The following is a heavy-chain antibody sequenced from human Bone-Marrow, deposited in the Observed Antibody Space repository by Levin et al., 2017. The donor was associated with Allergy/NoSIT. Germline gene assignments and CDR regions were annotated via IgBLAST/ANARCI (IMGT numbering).Heavy chain of an antibody. CDR2: ISFDGSLD. CDR3: ARAPYSSRWYFDH. J-gene: IGHJ4*02. D-gene: IGHD5-18*01. CDR1: GFTFSNYT. V-gene: IGHV3-30*04. Sequence: PGGSLRLSCAASGFTFSNYTMLWVRQAPGKGLEWVAIISFDGSLDYYAGSVRGRFTVSRDNSKITMFLQLNSLKTEDTAVYYCARAPYSSRWYFDHWGQGTLVTVSS.